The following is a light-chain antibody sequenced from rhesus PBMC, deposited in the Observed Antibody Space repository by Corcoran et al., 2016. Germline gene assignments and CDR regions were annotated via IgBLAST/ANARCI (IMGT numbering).Light chain of an antibody. J-gene: IGKJ4*01. CDR1: QGISSY. CDR3: LQRNSYPLT. V-gene: IGKV1-28*03. Sequence: DIQMTQSPSSLSASVGDTVTITCRASQGISSYLNWFQQKPGKAPKPLIYDASSLESGVPSRFSGSGSGTDFTLTISSLQPEDFAAYYCLQRNSYPLTFGGGTKVEIK. CDR2: DAS.